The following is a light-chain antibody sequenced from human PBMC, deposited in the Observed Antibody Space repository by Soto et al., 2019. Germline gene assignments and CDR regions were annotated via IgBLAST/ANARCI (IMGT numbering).Light chain of an antibody. Sequence: IVMTQSPESLGVSLSERATINCKSNQTILYGSNNKNYLSWYQQKPGQPPKLLIYWASTRKYGVPERFSGSGSGTDFTLSITNLQAEDVAVYYCHQYYSPPFAFGPGTKVHL. V-gene: IGKV4-1*01. CDR1: QTILYGSNNKNY. CDR3: HQYYSPPFA. J-gene: IGKJ3*01. CDR2: WAS.